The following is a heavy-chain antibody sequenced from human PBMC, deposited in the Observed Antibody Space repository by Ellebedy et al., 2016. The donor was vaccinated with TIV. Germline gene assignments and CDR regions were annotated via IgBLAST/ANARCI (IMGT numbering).Heavy chain of an antibody. Sequence: GESLKISCKGSGYRFTNSWIAWVRQMPGNGLQWMGIIHHGDSDTRYSPSFQVQVTISADKSINTAYLQWSILKASDTAMYYYARRQIVASTWLKKRTGDGMDVWGQGTTVIVSS. CDR2: IHHGDSDT. CDR1: GYRFTNSW. J-gene: IGHJ6*02. V-gene: IGHV5-51*01. CDR3: ARRQIVASTWLKKRTGDGMDV. D-gene: IGHD5-12*01.